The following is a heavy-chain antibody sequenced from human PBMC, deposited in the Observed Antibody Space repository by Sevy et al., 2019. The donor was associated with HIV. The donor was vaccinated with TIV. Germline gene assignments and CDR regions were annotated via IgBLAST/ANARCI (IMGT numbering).Heavy chain of an antibody. D-gene: IGHD3-10*01. CDR2: ITGTGGNT. J-gene: IGHJ4*02. Sequence: GGSLRLSCLASGFTLSSYAVKWVRQAPGKGLEWVSSITGTGGNTYYADSVKGRFTISRDNSENTLHLQMTSLRVEDTAVYYCAKDLKSLPPGDRGSPDYWGQGALVTGSS. CDR3: AKDLKSLPPGDRGSPDY. V-gene: IGHV3-23*01. CDR1: GFTLSSYA.